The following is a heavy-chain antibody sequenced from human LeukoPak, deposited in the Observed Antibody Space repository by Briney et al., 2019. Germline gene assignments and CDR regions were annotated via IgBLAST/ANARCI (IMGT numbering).Heavy chain of an antibody. CDR3: ARDSPFIAAAGINFYYYYGMDV. Sequence: ASVKVSCKASGYTFTNYGISWVRQAPGKGLEWMGWISAYNGNTNYVQKLQGRVTMTTDTSTSTAYMELRSLRSDDTAVYYCARDSPFIAAAGINFYYYYGMDVWGQGTTVTVSS. CDR2: ISAYNGNT. CDR1: GYTFTNYG. J-gene: IGHJ6*02. D-gene: IGHD6-13*01. V-gene: IGHV1-18*01.